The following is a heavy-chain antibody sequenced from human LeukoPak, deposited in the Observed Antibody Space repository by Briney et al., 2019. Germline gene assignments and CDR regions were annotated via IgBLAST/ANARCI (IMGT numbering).Heavy chain of an antibody. CDR1: GFIFSTYA. V-gene: IGHV3-23*01. CDR2: IRGSDGIT. D-gene: IGHD6-19*01. Sequence: PGGSLRLSCAASGFIFSTYAMHWVRQAPGKGLEWVSIIRGSDGITYYTDSVKGRFTISRDNSKNTLYLQMNSLRAEDTAVYYCAKLYSSGWYYFDYWGQGTLVTVSS. J-gene: IGHJ4*02. CDR3: AKLYSSGWYYFDY.